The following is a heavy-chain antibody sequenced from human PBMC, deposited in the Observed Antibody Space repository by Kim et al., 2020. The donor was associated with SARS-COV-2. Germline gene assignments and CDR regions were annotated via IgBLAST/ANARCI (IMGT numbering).Heavy chain of an antibody. V-gene: IGHV3-7*01. D-gene: IGHD1-26*01. CDR2: LKPDGTED. CDR3: VRDVGRVVGY. Sequence: GGSLRLSCAASGFTFSTYWMSWVRQAPGKGLEWVANLKPDGTEDYYVDSVKGRFTISRDNAKTSLYLQMKSFRVEDPAVYDCVRDVGRVVGYWGPGPLV. CDR1: GFTFSTYW. J-gene: IGHJ4*02.